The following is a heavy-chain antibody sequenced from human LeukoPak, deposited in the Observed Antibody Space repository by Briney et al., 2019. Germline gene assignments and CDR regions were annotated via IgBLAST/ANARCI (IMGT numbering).Heavy chain of an antibody. CDR3: ARDGNNWGFDY. D-gene: IGHD5-24*01. Sequence: SVKVSCKASGGTFSSYAITWVRQAPGQGLEWMGGIIPIFGTANYAQKFQGRVTITTDESTSTAYMELSSLRSDDTAVYYCARDGNNWGFDYWGQGTLVTVSS. CDR2: IIPIFGTA. V-gene: IGHV1-69*05. CDR1: GGTFSSYA. J-gene: IGHJ4*02.